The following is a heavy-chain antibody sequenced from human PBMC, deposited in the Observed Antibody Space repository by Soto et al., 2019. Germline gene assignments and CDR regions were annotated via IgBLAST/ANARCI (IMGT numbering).Heavy chain of an antibody. CDR2: ISYDGSDK. CDR3: AKGVVVATPYFQH. D-gene: IGHD2-15*01. Sequence: QVQLVESGGGVVQPGRSLRLSCAASGFTFSSYGMHWVRQAPGKGLEWVAGISYDGSDKYYADSVKGRFTISRDNSNNTLYLQMDSLSAEDTAVYYCAKGVVVATPYFQHWGQGTLVTVSS. CDR1: GFTFSSYG. J-gene: IGHJ1*01. V-gene: IGHV3-30*18.